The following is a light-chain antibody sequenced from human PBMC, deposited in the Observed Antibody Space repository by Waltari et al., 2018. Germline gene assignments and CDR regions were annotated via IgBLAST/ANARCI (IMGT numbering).Light chain of an antibody. V-gene: IGKV3-20*01. J-gene: IGKJ1*01. CDR2: GAS. CDR3: QRYVRLPVT. CDR1: QRLSRG. Sequence: EIVLPQPPGMVSLSPGQRATLSCRASQRLSRGLAWYQQKPGQAPRLLIYGASTRATGIPDRFSGSGSGTDFSLTITRLEPEDFAVYYCQRYVRLPVTFGQGTKVDIK.